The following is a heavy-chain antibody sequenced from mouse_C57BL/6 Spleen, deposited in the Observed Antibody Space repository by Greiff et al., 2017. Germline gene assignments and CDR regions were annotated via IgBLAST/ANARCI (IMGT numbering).Heavy chain of an antibody. V-gene: IGHV1-50*01. CDR2: IDPSDSYT. D-gene: IGHD1-1*01. CDR1: GYTFTSYW. J-gene: IGHJ2*01. CDR3: AKGGSSESLDY. Sequence: VKLQQPGAELVKPGASVKLSCKASGYTFTSYWMQWVKQRPGQGLEWIGEIDPSDSYTNYNQKFKGKATLTVDTSSSTAYMQLSSLTSEDSAVYYCAKGGSSESLDYWGQGTTLTVSS.